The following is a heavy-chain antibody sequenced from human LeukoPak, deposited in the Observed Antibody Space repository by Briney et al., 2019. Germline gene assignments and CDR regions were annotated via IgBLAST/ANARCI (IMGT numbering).Heavy chain of an antibody. CDR1: GDSVSSNSVT. J-gene: IGHJ4*02. D-gene: IGHD3-10*01. V-gene: IGHV6-1*01. Sequence: SQTLSLTCAISGDSVSSNSVTWNWIRQSPSRGLEWLGRTYYRSKWYNEYARSIKSRLIINADTSQNQFSLQVNSVTPGDTAVYYCAMGHNFDYWGQGTPVTVSS. CDR3: AMGHNFDY. CDR2: TYYRSKWYN.